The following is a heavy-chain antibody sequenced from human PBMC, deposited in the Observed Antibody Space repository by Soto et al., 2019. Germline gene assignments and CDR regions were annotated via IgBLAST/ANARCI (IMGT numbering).Heavy chain of an antibody. Sequence: QVQLVHSGAEVIKPGASGRVSCKPSGYSLSGYGIIWVRQAPGQRLGGVGWISAGNGITKFTQKFQGRVAIIRDISASTAYMELTSLTSGDTAVYYCARGSSSWSLGTGAYYGMDVWGQGTTVIFSS. V-gene: IGHV1-3*01. CDR1: GYSLSGYG. CDR3: ARGSSSWSLGTGAYYGMDV. D-gene: IGHD2-2*01. CDR2: ISAGNGIT. J-gene: IGHJ6*02.